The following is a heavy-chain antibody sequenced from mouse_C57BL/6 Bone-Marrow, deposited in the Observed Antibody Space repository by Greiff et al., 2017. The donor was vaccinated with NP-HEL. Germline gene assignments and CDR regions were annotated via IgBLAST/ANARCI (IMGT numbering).Heavy chain of an antibody. CDR2: ISYSGRT. D-gene: IGHD1-1*01. J-gene: IGHJ4*01. Sequence: VKLQESGPGLAKPSQTLSLTCSVTGSSITRDYWNWIRKFPGNKLEYMGYISYSGRTYYNPSLKSRISITRDTSKNQYSLQLNSVTTEDTATYYCARITTVVDYYAMDYWGQGTSVTVSS. CDR1: GSSITRDY. V-gene: IGHV3-8*01. CDR3: ARITTVVDYYAMDY.